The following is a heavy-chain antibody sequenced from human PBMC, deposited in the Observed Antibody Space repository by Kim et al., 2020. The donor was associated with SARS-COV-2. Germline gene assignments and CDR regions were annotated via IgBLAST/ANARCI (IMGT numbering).Heavy chain of an antibody. Sequence: SETLSLTCAVSGGSISSSNWWSWVRQPPGKGLEWIGEIYHSGSTNYNPSLKSRVTISVDKSKNQFSLKLSSVTAADTAVYYCAGAGILTGYPQAPAFDIWGQGTMVTVSS. J-gene: IGHJ3*02. D-gene: IGHD3-9*01. CDR1: GGSISSSNW. CDR3: AGAGILTGYPQAPAFDI. V-gene: IGHV4-4*02. CDR2: IYHSGST.